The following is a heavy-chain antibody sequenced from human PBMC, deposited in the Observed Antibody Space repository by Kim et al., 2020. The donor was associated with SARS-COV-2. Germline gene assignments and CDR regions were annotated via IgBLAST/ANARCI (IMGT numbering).Heavy chain of an antibody. Sequence: GGSLRLSCAASGFTFSSYAMRWVRQAPGKGLEWVSVIYSGGSSTYYADSVKGRFTISRDNSKNTLYLQMNSLRAEDTAVYYCAKALVAAAGGYFDYWGQGTLVTVSS. CDR3: AKALVAAAGGYFDY. D-gene: IGHD6-13*01. V-gene: IGHV3-23*03. J-gene: IGHJ4*02. CDR2: IYSGGSST. CDR1: GFTFSSYA.